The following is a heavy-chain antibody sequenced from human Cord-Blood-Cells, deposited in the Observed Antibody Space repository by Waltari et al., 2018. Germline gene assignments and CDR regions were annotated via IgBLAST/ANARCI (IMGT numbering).Heavy chain of an antibody. Sequence: QVQLVQSGAEVKKPGASVKVSCKASGYTFTGYYMHWVRQAPGQGLEWMGWINPNSGGTNYAQKFQGRVTMTRDTSISTAYMELSRLRSDDTAVYYCAGLVTTRRSGGSCYWFDPWGQGTLVTVSS. V-gene: IGHV1-2*02. CDR2: INPNSGGT. CDR3: AGLVTTRRSGGSCYWFDP. CDR1: GYTFTGYY. J-gene: IGHJ5*02. D-gene: IGHD2-15*01.